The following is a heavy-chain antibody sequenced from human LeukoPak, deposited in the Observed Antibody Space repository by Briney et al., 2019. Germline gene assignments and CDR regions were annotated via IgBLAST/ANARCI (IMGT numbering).Heavy chain of an antibody. Sequence: GESLKISCKGSGYTFTRWWIGWVRQMPGKCLEWMAIINPADSDTRYSPSFRGLVTISVDKSISTAYLLWDSLKASDTAVYYCAGQRGSAVSLDVWGLGTTVTVSS. D-gene: IGHD6-19*01. CDR3: AGQRGSAVSLDV. J-gene: IGHJ6*02. CDR2: INPADSDT. CDR1: GYTFTRWW. V-gene: IGHV5-51*01.